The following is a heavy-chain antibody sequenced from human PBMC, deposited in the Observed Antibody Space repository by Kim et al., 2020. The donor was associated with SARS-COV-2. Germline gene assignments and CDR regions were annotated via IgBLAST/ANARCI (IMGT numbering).Heavy chain of an antibody. CDR3: AGGTIWFGESPFDY. D-gene: IGHD3-10*01. J-gene: IGHJ4*02. CDR2: INHSGST. CDR1: GGSFSGYY. Sequence: SQTLSLTCAVYGGSFSGYYWSWIRQPPGKGLEWIGEINHSGSTNYNPSLKSRVTISVDTSKNQFSLKLSSVTAADTAVYYCAGGTIWFGESPFDYWGQGT. V-gene: IGHV4-34*01.